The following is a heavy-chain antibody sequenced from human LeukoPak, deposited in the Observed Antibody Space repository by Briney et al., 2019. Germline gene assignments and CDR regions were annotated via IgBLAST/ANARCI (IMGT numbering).Heavy chain of an antibody. CDR2: INSDGSST. D-gene: IGHD3-10*01. J-gene: IGHJ4*02. V-gene: IGHV3-74*01. Sequence: GGSLRLSCAASGFTFSSYWMHWVRQAPGRGLVWVPRINSDGSSTSYADSVKGRFTISRDNAKNTLYLQMNSLRAEDTAVYYCARSYYGSGSYFGYWGQGTLVTVSS. CDR1: GFTFSSYW. CDR3: ARSYYGSGSYFGY.